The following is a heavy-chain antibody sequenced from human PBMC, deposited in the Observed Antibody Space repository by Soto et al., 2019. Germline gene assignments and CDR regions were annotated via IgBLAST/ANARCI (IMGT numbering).Heavy chain of an antibody. Sequence: GGSLRLSCAASGFTFSSYAMSWVRQAPGKGLEWVSGISGRGDSTFYPDSVKGRFTISRDNSKNTLYLQMNSLRAEDTAVYYCARDHFGDSSGCYYGYFDYWGQGTLVPVSS. CDR1: GFTFSSYA. CDR2: ISGRGDST. V-gene: IGHV3-23*01. J-gene: IGHJ4*02. D-gene: IGHD3-22*01. CDR3: ARDHFGDSSGCYYGYFDY.